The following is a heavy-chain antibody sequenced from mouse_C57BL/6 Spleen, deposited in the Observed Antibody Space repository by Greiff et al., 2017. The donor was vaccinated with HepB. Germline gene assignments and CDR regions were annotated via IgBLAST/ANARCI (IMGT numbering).Heavy chain of an antibody. V-gene: IGHV1-69*01. CDR2: IDPSDSYT. CDR3: AREGYGYDGGFAY. CDR1: GYTFTSYW. Sequence: QVHVKQPGAELVMPGASVKLSCKASGYTFTSYWMHWVKQRPGQGLEWIGEIDPSDSYTNYNQKFKGKSTLTVDKSSSTAYMQLSSLTSEDSAVYYCAREGYGYDGGFAYWGQGTLVTVSA. D-gene: IGHD2-2*01. J-gene: IGHJ3*01.